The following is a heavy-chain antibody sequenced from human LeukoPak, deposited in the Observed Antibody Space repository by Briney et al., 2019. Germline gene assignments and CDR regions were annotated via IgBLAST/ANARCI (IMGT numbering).Heavy chain of an antibody. CDR1: GFTFSSYS. CDR2: ISRSGSST. J-gene: IGHJ2*01. Sequence: GGSLRLSCAASGFTFSSYSMNWVRQAPGKGLEWVSAISRSGSSTDYADSVKGRFTISRDNSKNTLYLQMNSLRPEDTAVYYCAKGGDILTGYYLYWYFDLWGRGTLVTVSS. CDR3: AKGGDILTGYYLYWYFDL. V-gene: IGHV3-23*01. D-gene: IGHD3-9*01.